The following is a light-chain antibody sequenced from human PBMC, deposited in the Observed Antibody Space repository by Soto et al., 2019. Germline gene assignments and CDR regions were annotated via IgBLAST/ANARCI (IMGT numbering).Light chain of an antibody. CDR1: EPVSSSY. Sequence: EIVMTQSPATLSVSPGERATLSCRASEPVSSSYLAWYQQKPGQAPRLLIYGASTRATGVPARFSGSGSGTEFTLTISSLQSEDFAVYYCQQYNNWPPCTFGQGTKLEIK. CDR3: QQYNNWPPCT. CDR2: GAS. V-gene: IGKV3-15*01. J-gene: IGKJ2*02.